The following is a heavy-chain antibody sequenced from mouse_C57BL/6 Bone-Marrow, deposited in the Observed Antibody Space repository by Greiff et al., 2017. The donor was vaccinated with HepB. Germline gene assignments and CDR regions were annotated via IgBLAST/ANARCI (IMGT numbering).Heavy chain of an antibody. V-gene: IGHV1-36*01. CDR2: VYPYNGGT. CDR1: GFTFTDYY. Sequence: EVQLQQSGPVLVKPGPSVKISCKASGFTFTDYYMHWVKQSHGKSLEWIGLVYPYNGGTSYNQKFKGKATLTVDTSSSTAYMELNSLTSEDSAVYYCASSFSYYYGSRPFSFDYWGQGTTLTVSS. J-gene: IGHJ2*01. CDR3: ASSFSYYYGSRPFSFDY. D-gene: IGHD1-1*01.